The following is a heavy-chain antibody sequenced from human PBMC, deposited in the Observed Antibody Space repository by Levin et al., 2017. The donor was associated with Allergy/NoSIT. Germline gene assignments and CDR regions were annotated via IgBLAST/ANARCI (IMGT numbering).Heavy chain of an antibody. D-gene: IGHD6-25*01. V-gene: IGHV3-15*01. CDR2: IKSKTDGGAT. J-gene: IGHJ4*02. Sequence: GGSLRLSCAASGFTFNNAWMSWVRLAPGKGLEWVGRIKSKTDGGATDYGAPVKGRFTISRDDSKSTLYLQMNSLRTEDTAVYYCTTDTRKQRGWPFEHWGQGTQVTVSS. CDR3: TTDTRKQRGWPFEH. CDR1: GFTFNNAW.